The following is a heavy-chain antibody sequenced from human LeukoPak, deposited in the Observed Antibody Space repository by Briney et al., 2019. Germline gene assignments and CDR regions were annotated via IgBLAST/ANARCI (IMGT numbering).Heavy chain of an antibody. V-gene: IGHV3-9*01. CDR2: ISWNSGSI. CDR3: AKDIAAAGLPGYMDV. D-gene: IGHD6-13*01. CDR1: GFTFSSHG. Sequence: GGSLRLSCAASGFTFSSHGMHWVRQAPGKGLEWVSGISWNSGSIGYADSVKGRFTISRDNAKNSLYLQMNSLRAEDTALYYCAKDIAAAGLPGYMDVWGKGTTVTISS. J-gene: IGHJ6*03.